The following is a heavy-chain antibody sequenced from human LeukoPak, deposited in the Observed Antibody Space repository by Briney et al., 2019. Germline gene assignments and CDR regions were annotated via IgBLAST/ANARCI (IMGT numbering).Heavy chain of an antibody. V-gene: IGHV4-61*02. CDR3: ARGHRIVGATSYPRSLSPEYYFDY. J-gene: IGHJ4*02. D-gene: IGHD1-26*01. Sequence: PSETLSLTRTVSGGSISSGSYYWSWIRQPAGKGLEWIGRIYTSGSTNYNPSLKSRVTISVDTSKNQFSLKLSSVTAADTAVYYCARGHRIVGATSYPRSLSPEYYFDYWGQGTLVTVSS. CDR2: IYTSGST. CDR1: GGSISSGSYY.